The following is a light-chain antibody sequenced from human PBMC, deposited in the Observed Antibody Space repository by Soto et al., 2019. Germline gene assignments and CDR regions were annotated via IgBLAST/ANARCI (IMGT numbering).Light chain of an antibody. V-gene: IGKV3-15*01. CDR2: GAS. J-gene: IGKJ2*01. CDR3: QQYNNWPPYT. CDR1: QSVSSN. Sequence: EIVVTQSPATVSVSPGERATLSCRASQSVSSNLAWYQQKPGQAPRLLIYGASTRATGIPARFSGSGSGTEFTLTISSLQSEDFAVYYCQQYNNWPPYTFGQGTKVDIK.